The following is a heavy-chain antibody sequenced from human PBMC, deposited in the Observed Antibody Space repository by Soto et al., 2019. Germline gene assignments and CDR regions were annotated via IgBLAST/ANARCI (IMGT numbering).Heavy chain of an antibody. CDR1: GFTFSDYY. D-gene: IGHD3-10*01. CDR2: ISSSSSYT. J-gene: IGHJ6*02. CDR3: ARIGYGSGSYSYYYYGMDV. V-gene: IGHV3-11*06. Sequence: GGSLRLSCAASGFTFSDYYMSWIRQAPGKGLEWVSYISSSSSYTNYADSVKGRFTISRDNAKNSLYLQMNSLRAEDTAVYYCARIGYGSGSYSYYYYGMDVWGQGTTVTVSS.